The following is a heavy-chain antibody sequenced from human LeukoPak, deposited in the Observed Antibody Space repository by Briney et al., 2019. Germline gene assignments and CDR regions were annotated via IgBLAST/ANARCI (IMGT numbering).Heavy chain of an antibody. J-gene: IGHJ6*03. CDR3: ARDPYYYDSSGTYYYYMDV. Sequence: PSETLSLTCTVSGGSISSGSYYWSWIRQPAGKGLEWIGRIYTSGSTNYNPSLKSRVTISVDTSKNQFSLKLSSVTAADTAVYYCARDPYYYDSSGTYYYYMDVWGKGTTVTISS. V-gene: IGHV4-61*02. D-gene: IGHD3-22*01. CDR2: IYTSGST. CDR1: GGSISSGSYY.